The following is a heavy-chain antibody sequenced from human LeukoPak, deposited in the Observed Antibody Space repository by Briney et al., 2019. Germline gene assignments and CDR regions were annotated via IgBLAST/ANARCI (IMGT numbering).Heavy chain of an antibody. CDR1: GFTFSSYS. Sequence: PGGSLRLSCAASGFTFSSYSMNWVRQAPGKGLEWVSSISSSSSYIYYADSVKGRFTISRDNAKNSLYLQMNSLRAEDTAFYHCARDSSRGITMIVDWGQGTLVTVSS. J-gene: IGHJ4*02. D-gene: IGHD3-22*01. CDR3: ARDSSRGITMIVD. CDR2: ISSSSSYI. V-gene: IGHV3-21*04.